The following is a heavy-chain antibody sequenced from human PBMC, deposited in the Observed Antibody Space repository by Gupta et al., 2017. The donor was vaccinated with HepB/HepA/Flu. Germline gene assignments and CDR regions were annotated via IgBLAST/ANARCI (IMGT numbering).Heavy chain of an antibody. Sequence: QAHLVQSGAEVKKPGASVKVSCKGSGYSFISYGVLWVRQAPGQGLEWMGGISAYNGNTDYAEKFQGRVTMTTDTSASLAYMELRDLMSEDTAVYYCARDRSRYARETDYYYFMDVWGKGTTVIVSS. CDR1: GYSFISYG. D-gene: IGHD1-26*01. J-gene: IGHJ6*03. V-gene: IGHV1-18*01. CDR2: ISAYNGNT. CDR3: ARDRSRYARETDYYYFMDV.